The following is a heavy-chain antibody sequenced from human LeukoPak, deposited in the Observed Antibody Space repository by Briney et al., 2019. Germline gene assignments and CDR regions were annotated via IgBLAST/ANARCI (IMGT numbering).Heavy chain of an antibody. CDR1: GGSISSYY. CDR2: IYYSGST. CDR3: ARQAFCSSTSCYKDHYGMDV. J-gene: IGHJ6*02. V-gene: IGHV4-59*08. Sequence: KPSETLSLTCTVSGGSISSYYWSWIRQPPGEGLEWIGYIYYSGSTNYNPSLKSRVTISVDTSKNQFSLKLSSVTAADTAVYYCARQAFCSSTSCYKDHYGMDVWGQGTTVTVSS. D-gene: IGHD2-2*02.